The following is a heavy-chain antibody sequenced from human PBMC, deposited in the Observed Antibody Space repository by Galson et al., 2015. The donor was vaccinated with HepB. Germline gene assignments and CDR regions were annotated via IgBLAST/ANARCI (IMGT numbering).Heavy chain of an antibody. D-gene: IGHD6-19*01. J-gene: IGHJ6*02. CDR2: IWYDGSRR. CDR1: GFTFSNYG. V-gene: IGHV3-33*06. Sequence: SLRLSCAASGFTFSNYGMHWVREAPGKGLEWVAVIWYDGSRRYYADSVKGRFTISRDNSKNTLYLQVDSLRVEDTAVYYCAKGYSSGWSFPYYYYYGMDVWGQGTTVTVSS. CDR3: AKGYSSGWSFPYYYYYGMDV.